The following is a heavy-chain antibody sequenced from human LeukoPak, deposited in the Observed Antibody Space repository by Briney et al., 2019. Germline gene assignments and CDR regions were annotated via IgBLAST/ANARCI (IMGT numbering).Heavy chain of an antibody. Sequence: ASVKVSCKVSGYTLTELSMHWVRQAPGKGLEWIGGFDPEDGETIYAQKFQGRVTMTEDTSTDTAYMELSSLRSEDTAVYYCATDRRGIVSKARFDYWGQGTLVTVSS. CDR1: GYTLTELS. V-gene: IGHV1-24*01. D-gene: IGHD2/OR15-2a*01. CDR2: FDPEDGET. CDR3: ATDRRGIVSKARFDY. J-gene: IGHJ4*02.